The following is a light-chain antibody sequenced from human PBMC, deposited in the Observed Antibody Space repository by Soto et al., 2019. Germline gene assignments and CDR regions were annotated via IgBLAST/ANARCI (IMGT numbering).Light chain of an antibody. Sequence: EIVMTQSPATLSVSPGERATLSFRASQSVGSDLAWYQQKPGQAPRLLIYGASSRATGIPDRFSGSGSGTDFTLTISRLEPEDFAVYYCQQYGSSPPILTFGGGTKVDIK. CDR3: QQYGSSPPILT. CDR2: GAS. CDR1: QSVGSD. J-gene: IGKJ4*01. V-gene: IGKV3-20*01.